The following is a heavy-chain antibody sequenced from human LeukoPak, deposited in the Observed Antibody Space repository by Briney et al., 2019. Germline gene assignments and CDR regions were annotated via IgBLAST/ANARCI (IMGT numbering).Heavy chain of an antibody. J-gene: IGHJ6*04. CDR3: ATDVYYRLYV. CDR1: ELPFSDSW. V-gene: IGHV3-74*01. CDR2: INSDGSST. Sequence: DPGGSLRLSCAASELPFSDSWMHWVPQAPGQGLEWVSRINSDGSSTTYADSVKGRFTISRDNAKNTLYLQMNSLRAEDTAVYYCATDVYYRLYVWGKGTTVTVSS.